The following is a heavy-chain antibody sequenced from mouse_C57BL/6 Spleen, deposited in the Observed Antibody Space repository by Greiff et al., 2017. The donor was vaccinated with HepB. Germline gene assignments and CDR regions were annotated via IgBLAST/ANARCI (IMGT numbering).Heavy chain of an antibody. V-gene: IGHV1-82*01. D-gene: IGHD2-4*01. Sequence: QVQLKESGPELVKPGASVKISCKASGYAFSSSWMNWVKQRPGKGLEWIGRIYPGDGDTNYNGKFKGKATLTADKSSSTAYMQLSSLTSEDSAVYVCARIFYDYVFDYGGQGTTLTVSS. J-gene: IGHJ2*01. CDR2: IYPGDGDT. CDR3: ARIFYDYVFDY. CDR1: GYAFSSSW.